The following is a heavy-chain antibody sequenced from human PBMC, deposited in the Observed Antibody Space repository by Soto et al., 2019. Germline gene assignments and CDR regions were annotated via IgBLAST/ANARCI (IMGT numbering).Heavy chain of an antibody. D-gene: IGHD2-15*01. Sequence: GASVKVSCKASGYTFTSYYMHWVRQAPGQGLGWMGIINPSGGSTSYAQKFQGRVTMTRDTSTSTVYMELSSLRSEDTAVYYCARGDPWDVVVVAATRGFNYWGQGTLVTVSS. CDR1: GYTFTSYY. CDR2: INPSGGST. J-gene: IGHJ4*02. CDR3: ARGDPWDVVVVAATRGFNY. V-gene: IGHV1-46*03.